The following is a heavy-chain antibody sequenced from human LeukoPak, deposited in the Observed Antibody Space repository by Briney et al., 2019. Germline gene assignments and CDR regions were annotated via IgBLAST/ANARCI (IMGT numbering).Heavy chain of an antibody. Sequence: SETLSLTCTVSGGSISSYYWSWIRQPPGKGLEWIGYIYYSGSTNYNPSLKSRVTISVDTSKNQFSLKLSSVTAADTAVYYCARDSYGVDLYFDLWGRGTLVTVSS. CDR1: GGSISSYY. CDR2: IYYSGST. CDR3: ARDSYGVDLYFDL. V-gene: IGHV4-59*01. J-gene: IGHJ2*01. D-gene: IGHD4-17*01.